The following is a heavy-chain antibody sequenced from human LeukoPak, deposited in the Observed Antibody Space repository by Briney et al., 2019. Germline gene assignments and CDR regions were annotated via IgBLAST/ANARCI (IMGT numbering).Heavy chain of an antibody. J-gene: IGHJ4*02. CDR3: ARSHERGYNSFEFDY. Sequence: SETLSLTCTVSGGSISSSSYYWGWIRQPPGKGLEWIGSIYYSGSTYYNPSLKSRVTISVDTSKNQFSLKLSSVTAADTAVYYCARSHERGYNSFEFDYWGQGTLVTVSS. CDR1: GGSISSSSYY. D-gene: IGHD5-24*01. V-gene: IGHV4-39*07. CDR2: IYYSGST.